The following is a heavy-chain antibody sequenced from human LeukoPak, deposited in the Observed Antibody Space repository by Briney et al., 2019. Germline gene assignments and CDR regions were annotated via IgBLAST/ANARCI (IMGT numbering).Heavy chain of an antibody. J-gene: IGHJ4*02. CDR2: IYSGGNT. V-gene: IGHV3-53*01. Sequence: GGSLRLSCAASGFTFSSYAMSWVRQAPGKGLEWVSVIYSGGNTYYADSVKGRFTISRDNSKNTLYLQMNSLRAEDTAVYYCARTYSGSYPLDYWGQGTLVTVSS. D-gene: IGHD1-26*01. CDR1: GFTFSSYA. CDR3: ARTYSGSYPLDY.